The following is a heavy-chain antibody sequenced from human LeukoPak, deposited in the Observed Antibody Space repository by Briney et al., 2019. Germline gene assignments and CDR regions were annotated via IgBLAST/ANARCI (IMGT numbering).Heavy chain of an antibody. Sequence: PGGSLRLSCAASGFTFSSYAMSWVRQAPGKGLEWVSPISGSGGSTYYADSVKCRFTITGDNSKNTLYLQMNSLRAEETAVYYCAKGGLRQQLVWARIYYFDYWGQGTLVTVSS. J-gene: IGHJ4*02. CDR1: GFTFSSYA. CDR2: ISGSGGST. D-gene: IGHD6-13*01. CDR3: AKGGLRQQLVWARIYYFDY. V-gene: IGHV3-23*01.